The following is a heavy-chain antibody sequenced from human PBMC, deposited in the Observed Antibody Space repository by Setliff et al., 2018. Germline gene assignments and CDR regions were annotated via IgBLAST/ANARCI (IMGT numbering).Heavy chain of an antibody. D-gene: IGHD1-7*01. CDR2: VTTTGGFT. CDR1: GFIFSNYF. CDR3: AKPQVELRWGFES. V-gene: IGHV3-23*01. J-gene: IGHJ4*02. Sequence: PGGSLRLSCEGSGFIFSNYFMSWFRQAPGKGLEWLSYVTTTGGFTKEADSVKGRFTIFRDGSKNTLYLQMTSLRAEDTAVYYCAKPQVELRWGFESWGQGTPVTVSS.